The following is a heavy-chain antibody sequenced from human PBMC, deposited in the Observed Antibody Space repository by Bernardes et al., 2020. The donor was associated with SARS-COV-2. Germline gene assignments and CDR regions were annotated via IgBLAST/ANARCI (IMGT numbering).Heavy chain of an antibody. CDR2: VSHDGRN. CDR1: GGSLSGHY. CDR3: ARPFDYYIGRDYYYGGFDF. Sequence: SETLSLTCAVSGGSLSGHYWSWLRQAPGKGLEWIGQVSHDGRNDYNPSLKSRVTILVDSSTNQFSLKLTSVTASDTAMYYCARPFDYYIGRDYYYGGFDFWGQGSLVTVSS. D-gene: IGHD2-21*02. J-gene: IGHJ4*02. V-gene: IGHV4-34*01.